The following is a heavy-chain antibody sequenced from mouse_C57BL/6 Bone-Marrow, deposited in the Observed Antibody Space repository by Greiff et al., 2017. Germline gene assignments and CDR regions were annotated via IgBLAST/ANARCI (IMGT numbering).Heavy chain of an antibody. CDR2: IDPANGKT. V-gene: IGHV14-3*01. CDR1: GFNIKHTY. D-gene: IGHD2-3*01. CDR3: ARNDGYPCAY. Sequence: VQLQQSVAELVRPGASVKLSCTASGFNIKHTYMHWVKQRPEQGLEWIGRIDPANGKTKYAPQFQGKATITADKSSNTAYLQLSSLTSEDTAIYYCARNDGYPCAYWGQGTLVTVSA. J-gene: IGHJ3*01.